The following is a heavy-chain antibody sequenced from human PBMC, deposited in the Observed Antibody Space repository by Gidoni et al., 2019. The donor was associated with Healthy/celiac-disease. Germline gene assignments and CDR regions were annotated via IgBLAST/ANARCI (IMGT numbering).Heavy chain of an antibody. CDR3: ARSVVVPAATLYYFDY. Sequence: EVQLVESGGGLVKPGGSLRLSCAASGFTFSSYSMNWVRQAPGKGLEWVSSISSSSSYIYYADSVKGRFTISRDNAKNSLYLQMNSLRAEDTAVYYCARSVVVPAATLYYFDYWGQGTLVTVSS. J-gene: IGHJ4*02. CDR2: ISSSSSYI. V-gene: IGHV3-21*01. CDR1: GFTFSSYS. D-gene: IGHD2-2*01.